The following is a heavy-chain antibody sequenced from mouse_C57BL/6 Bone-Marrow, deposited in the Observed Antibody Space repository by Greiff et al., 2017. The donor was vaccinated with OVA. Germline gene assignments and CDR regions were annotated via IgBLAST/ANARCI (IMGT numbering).Heavy chain of an antibody. J-gene: IGHJ2*01. D-gene: IGHD2-1*01. CDR1: GYTFTSYG. CDR3: ARASYGNYGEVDD. Sequence: QVQLQQSGAELARPGASVKLSCKASGYTFTSYGISWVKQRTGQGLEWIGEIYPRSGNTYYNEKFKGKAKLTADKSSSTAYMELRSLASEDYAGYFCARASYGNYGEVDDWGQGTTLTVSS. CDR2: IYPRSGNT. V-gene: IGHV1-81*01.